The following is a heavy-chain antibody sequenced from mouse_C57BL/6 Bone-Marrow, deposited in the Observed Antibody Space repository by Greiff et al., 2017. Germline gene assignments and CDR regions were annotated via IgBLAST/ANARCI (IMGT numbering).Heavy chain of an antibody. CDR3: ARHYYGYDWYFDV. V-gene: IGHV1-55*01. CDR1: GYTFTSYW. Sequence: VQLQQPGAELVKPGASVKMSCKASGYTFTSYWITWVKQRPGQGLEWIGDIYPGSGSTNYNEKFKSKATLTVDTSSSTAYMQLSSLTSEDSAVYYCARHYYGYDWYFDVWGTGTTVTVSS. D-gene: IGHD2-2*01. CDR2: IYPGSGST. J-gene: IGHJ1*03.